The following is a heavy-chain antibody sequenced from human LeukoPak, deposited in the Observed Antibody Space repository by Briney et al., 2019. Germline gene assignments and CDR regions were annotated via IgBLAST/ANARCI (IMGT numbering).Heavy chain of an antibody. CDR3: AKDTRDDAFDI. Sequence: PGGSLRLSCAASGFTFSIAWMTWVRQAPGKGLEWVGRIKSKTDGGTTDYAAPVKGRFTISRDDSKNTLYLQMNSLRTEDTALYYCAKDTRDDAFDIWGQGTMVTVSS. CDR1: GFTFSIAW. J-gene: IGHJ3*02. CDR2: IKSKTDGGTT. V-gene: IGHV3-15*05.